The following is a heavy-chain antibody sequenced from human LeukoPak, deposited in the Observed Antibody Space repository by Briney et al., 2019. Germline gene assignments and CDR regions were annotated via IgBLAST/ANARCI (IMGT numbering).Heavy chain of an antibody. CDR2: IYHSGST. D-gene: IGHD1-7*01. J-gene: IGHJ5*02. CDR1: GGSISSGGYS. V-gene: IGHV4-30-2*01. Sequence: PSETLSLTCAVSGGSISSGGYSWSWIRQPPGKGLEWIGYIYHSGSTYYNPSLKSRVTISVDRSKNQFSLKLSSVTAADTAVYYCARASWNWYRPTDNWFDPWGQGTLVTVFS. CDR3: ARASWNWYRPTDNWFDP.